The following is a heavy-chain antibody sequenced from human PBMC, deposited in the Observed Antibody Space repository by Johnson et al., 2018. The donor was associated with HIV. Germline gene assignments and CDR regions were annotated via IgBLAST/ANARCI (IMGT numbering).Heavy chain of an antibody. J-gene: IGHJ3*02. CDR1: GITFSSYA. CDR3: AREMATIRGYAFDI. Sequence: QVQLVESGGGVVQPGRSLRLSCAASGITFSSYAMHWVRQAPGKGLEWVAVISYDGSNKYYADSVKGRFTISRDNSKNTLYLQMNSLRAEDTAVYYWAREMATIRGYAFDIWGRGTLVTVSS. V-gene: IGHV3-30-3*01. D-gene: IGHD5-24*01. CDR2: ISYDGSNK.